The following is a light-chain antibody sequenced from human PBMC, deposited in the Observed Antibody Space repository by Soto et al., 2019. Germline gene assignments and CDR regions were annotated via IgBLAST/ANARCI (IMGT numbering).Light chain of an antibody. CDR3: QQYGSSPMYT. V-gene: IGKV3-20*01. Sequence: EIVLTQSPRTLSLSPGERATLSCRASQSVNSNYLAWYQQKPGQPPRLLIYGASNRATGIPGRFSGSGSGTDFTLTISRLELEDFAVYSCQQYGSSPMYTFGQGTKLEI. CDR2: GAS. CDR1: QSVNSNY. J-gene: IGKJ2*01.